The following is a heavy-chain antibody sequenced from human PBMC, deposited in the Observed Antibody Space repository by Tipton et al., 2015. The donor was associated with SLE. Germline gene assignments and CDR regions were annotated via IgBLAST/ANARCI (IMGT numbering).Heavy chain of an antibody. V-gene: IGHV3-23*01. CDR3: VMSLSGSYGLFQY. Sequence: GSLRLSCAVSGFTLGSEAMSWVRQAPGKGPEWVSCISDHDGGTNYADSVKGRFTISRDTSINTVYLQMNSLRAEDTAIYYCVMSLSGSYGLFQYWGQGSLVTVSS. CDR1: GFTLGSEA. D-gene: IGHD5-18*01. J-gene: IGHJ1*01. CDR2: ISDHDGGT.